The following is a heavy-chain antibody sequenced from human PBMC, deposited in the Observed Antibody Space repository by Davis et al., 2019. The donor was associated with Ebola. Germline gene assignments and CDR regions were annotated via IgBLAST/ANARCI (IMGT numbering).Heavy chain of an antibody. V-gene: IGHV1-69*13. CDR3: ARDPWYSGGRHTRPYGMDV. J-gene: IGHJ6*04. CDR2: IIPIFDSA. Sequence: AASVKVSCKASGGTFSSYAISWVRQAPGQGLEWMGGIIPIFDSANYAQKFQGRVTITADESTSTAHMELSSLRSEDTAVYYCARDPWYSGGRHTRPYGMDVWGKGTTVTVSS. D-gene: IGHD6-19*01. CDR1: GGTFSSYA.